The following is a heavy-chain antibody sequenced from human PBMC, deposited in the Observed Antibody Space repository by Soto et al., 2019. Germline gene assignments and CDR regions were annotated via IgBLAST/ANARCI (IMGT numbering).Heavy chain of an antibody. D-gene: IGHD1-20*01. J-gene: IGHJ6*02. V-gene: IGHV4-34*01. CDR2: INHSGST. CDR3: ARTHNWNYYYYYGMDV. Sequence: SETLSLTCAVYGGSFGGYYWSWIRQPPGKGLEWIGEINHSGSTNYNPSLKSRVTISVDTSKNQFSLKLSSVTAADTAVYYCARTHNWNYYYYYGMDVWGQGTTVTASS. CDR1: GGSFGGYY.